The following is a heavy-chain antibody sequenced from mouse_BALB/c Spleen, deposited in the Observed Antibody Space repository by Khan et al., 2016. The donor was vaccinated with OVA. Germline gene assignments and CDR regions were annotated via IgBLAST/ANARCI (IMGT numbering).Heavy chain of an antibody. CDR3: ARGYDFFAS. Sequence: VQLKESGPDLVKPEASVKISCKASGYSFTLYYMSWVKQSHGKSLEWIGRVNPNTDNINYNQEFKGKAILTVDKSSNTAYMVLRSLTSEDSVVYFCARGYDFFASWGPATLVPVSA. V-gene: IGHV1-26*01. D-gene: IGHD2-14*01. CDR1: GYSFTLYY. J-gene: IGHJ3*01. CDR2: VNPNTDNI.